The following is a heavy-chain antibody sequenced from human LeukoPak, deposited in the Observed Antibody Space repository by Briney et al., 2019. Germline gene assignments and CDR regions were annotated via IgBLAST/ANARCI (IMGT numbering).Heavy chain of an antibody. J-gene: IGHJ6*02. CDR2: IKKEDGSEK. V-gene: IGHV3-7*01. CDR1: GFNFIDYS. CDR3: ARGHYGLDV. Sequence: PGGSLRLSCAASGFNFIDYSMNWVRQAPGKGLEWVAYIKKEDGSEKYYMDSVKGRFTISRDNAKNSVYLQMNSLRAEDTAVYYCARGHYGLDVWGQGTTVTVSS.